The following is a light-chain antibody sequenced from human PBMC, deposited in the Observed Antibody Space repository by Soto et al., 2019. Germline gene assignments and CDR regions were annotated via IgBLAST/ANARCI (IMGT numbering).Light chain of an antibody. V-gene: IGKV4-1*01. CDR1: QSVLYSSNNKNY. Sequence: DIVMTQSPDSLAVSLGERATINCKSSQSVLYSSNNKNYLAWYQQKPGQPPKLLIYWASTRESGVPDRFSGSGSGTDFTLTISSLQAEDVAVYYCQQSHSTPLTFGGGTKVDIK. CDR3: QQSHSTPLT. CDR2: WAS. J-gene: IGKJ4*01.